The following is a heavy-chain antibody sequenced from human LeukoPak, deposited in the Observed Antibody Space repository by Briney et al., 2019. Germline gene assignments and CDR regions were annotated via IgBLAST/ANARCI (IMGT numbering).Heavy chain of an antibody. CDR3: VRLFHNWSAGGVVQ. CDR2: IYPGDSDT. D-gene: IGHD1-1*01. J-gene: IGHJ4*02. V-gene: IGHV5-51*01. CDR1: GYTFTKYW. Sequence: GESLKISCQAPGYTFTKYWIGWVRQMSGKGLEWMGIIYPGDSDTRYSPSSEGQVTISADTSISTAYLQWSSLQASDTAMYYCVRLFHNWSAGGVVQWGEGTLVTVSS.